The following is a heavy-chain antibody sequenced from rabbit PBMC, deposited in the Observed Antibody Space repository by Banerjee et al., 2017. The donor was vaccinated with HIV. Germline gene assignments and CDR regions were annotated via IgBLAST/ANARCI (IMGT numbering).Heavy chain of an antibody. CDR2: IDPVFGST. V-gene: IGHV1S47*01. J-gene: IGHJ4*01. CDR3: VREADYAGYGDGLFNL. CDR1: GFSLSSYA. D-gene: IGHD7-1*01. Sequence: QEQLVESGGNLITPGGSLTLTCTASGFSLSSYAMSWVRQAPGKGLEWIGYIDPVFGSTYYASWVNGRFTISSHNAQNTLYLQLNSLTAADTATYFCVREADYAGYGDGLFNLWGPGTLVTVS.